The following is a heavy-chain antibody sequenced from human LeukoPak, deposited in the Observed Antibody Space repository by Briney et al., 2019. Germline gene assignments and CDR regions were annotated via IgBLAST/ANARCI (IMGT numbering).Heavy chain of an antibody. CDR1: GYTFTGYH. CDR2: INPNSGDT. CDR3: ARGTSYDFWSGYYSTSYYYYGMDV. J-gene: IGHJ6*02. Sequence: ASVKVSCKASGYTFTGYHMHWVRQAPGQGLEWMGRINPNSGDTNYAQKFQGRVTMTRDTSISTAYMELSRLRSDDTAVYYCARGTSYDFWSGYYSTSYYYYGMDVWGQGTTVTVSS. D-gene: IGHD3-3*01. V-gene: IGHV1-2*06.